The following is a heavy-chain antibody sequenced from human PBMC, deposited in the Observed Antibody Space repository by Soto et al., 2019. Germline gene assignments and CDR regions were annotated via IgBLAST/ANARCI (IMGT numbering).Heavy chain of an antibody. CDR3: AHSPVDYYGMDV. Sequence: QITLKESGPTLVKPTQTLTLTCTFSGFSLSTSGVGVGWIRQPPGKALERLALTYWDDDKRYSPTLKSRLTITKDTSKNQVVLTMTNMDPVDTATYYCAHSPVDYYGMDVWGQGTTVTVSS. V-gene: IGHV2-5*02. D-gene: IGHD2-15*01. J-gene: IGHJ6*02. CDR2: TYWDDDK. CDR1: GFSLSTSGVG.